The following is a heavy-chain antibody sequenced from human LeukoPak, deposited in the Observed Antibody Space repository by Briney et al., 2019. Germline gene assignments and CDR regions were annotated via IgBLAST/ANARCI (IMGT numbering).Heavy chain of an antibody. CDR1: GDTLSSHG. Sequence: SVKVSCKASGDTLSSHGFSWVRQAPGQGLEWMGGIIPIFGTVNYAQNFQGRVTITADESTSTAYMALGSLRFEDTAVYYCARVISIGQPPYFYYMDVWGKGTTVTVSS. J-gene: IGHJ6*03. D-gene: IGHD6-6*01. CDR3: ARVISIGQPPYFYYMDV. V-gene: IGHV1-69*13. CDR2: IIPIFGTV.